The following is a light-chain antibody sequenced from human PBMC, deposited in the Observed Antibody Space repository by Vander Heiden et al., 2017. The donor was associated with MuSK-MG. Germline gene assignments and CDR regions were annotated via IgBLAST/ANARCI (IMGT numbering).Light chain of an antibody. J-gene: IGKJ4*01. CDR1: QSISSY. CDR2: AAS. CDR3: QQSDSTRLT. V-gene: IGKV1-39*01. Sequence: DIQMTQSPSSLSASVGDRVTITCRASQSISSYLNWYQHKAGKAPKLLISAASSLQSGVPSSFSGSGSGTDFTLTISRLQPEDFATYYCQQSDSTRLTFGGGTKVEIK.